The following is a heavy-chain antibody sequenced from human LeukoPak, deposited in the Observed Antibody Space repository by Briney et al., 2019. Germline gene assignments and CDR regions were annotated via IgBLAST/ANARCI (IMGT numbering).Heavy chain of an antibody. Sequence: ASVKVSCKASGYTFTTYAIHWVRQAPGRSLEWMGRINAGNGDAKYSQNFHDRITITRDTSASTAYMELSSLRSEDTAVYYCARGAPIRVAVAATFDPWGQGTLVTVPS. J-gene: IGHJ5*02. CDR3: ARGAPIRVAVAATFDP. D-gene: IGHD6-19*01. CDR1: GYTFTTYA. CDR2: INAGNGDA. V-gene: IGHV1-3*01.